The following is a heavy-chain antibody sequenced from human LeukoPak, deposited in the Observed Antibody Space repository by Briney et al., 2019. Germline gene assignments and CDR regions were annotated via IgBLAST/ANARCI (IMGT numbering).Heavy chain of an antibody. Sequence: PSETLSLTRTVSGGSVSRGSYYWRWIRQPPGKGLEWIGYIYYSGSTNSNPSLKSRVTISLDTSKNQFSLKLSSVTAADTAVYYYARAGQFISARPITFDYWGQGSLVTVSS. J-gene: IGHJ4*02. V-gene: IGHV4-61*01. CDR3: ARAGQFISARPITFDY. D-gene: IGHD6-6*01. CDR1: GGSVSRGSYY. CDR2: IYYSGST.